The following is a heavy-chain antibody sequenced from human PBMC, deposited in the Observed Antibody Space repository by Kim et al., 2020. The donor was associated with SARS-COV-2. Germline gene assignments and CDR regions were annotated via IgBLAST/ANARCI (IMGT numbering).Heavy chain of an antibody. D-gene: IGHD6-19*01. CDR1: GDSVSSNSAA. CDR3: ARAGPLIAVAGTGYYYGMDV. J-gene: IGHJ6*02. Sequence: SQTLSLTCAISGDSVSSNSAAWNWIRQSPSRGLEWLGRTYYRSKWYNDYAVSVKSRITINPDTSKNQFSLQLNSVTPEDTAVYYCARAGPLIAVAGTGYYYGMDVWGQGTTVTVSS. CDR2: TYYRSKWYN. V-gene: IGHV6-1*01.